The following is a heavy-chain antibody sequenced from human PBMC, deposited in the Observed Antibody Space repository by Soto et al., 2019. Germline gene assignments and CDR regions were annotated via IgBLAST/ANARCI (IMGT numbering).Heavy chain of an antibody. J-gene: IGHJ4*02. CDR3: AKDGRGSGSHYNSFGY. D-gene: IGHD3-10*01. CDR1: GFTVGNNY. CDR2: IYSTGTT. Sequence: EVQLVESGGGLIQPGGSLNLSCAASGFTVGNNYMSWVRQAPGKGLEWVSLIYSTGTTKYADYVKGRFTVSRDNAKNTLSLQMNSLRADDTAVYYCAKDGRGSGSHYNSFGYWGQGTLVTVSS. V-gene: IGHV3-53*01.